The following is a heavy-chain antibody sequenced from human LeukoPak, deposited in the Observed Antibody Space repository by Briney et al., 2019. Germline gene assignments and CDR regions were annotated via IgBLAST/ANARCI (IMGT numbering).Heavy chain of an antibody. CDR2: INPNSGNT. Sequence: GVSVKVSCKASGYTFTGYYMHWVRQAPGQGLEWMGWINPNSGNTGYAQKFQGRVTITRNTSISTAYMELSSLRSEDTAVYYCARALGHSSSWNDYWGQGTLVTVSS. D-gene: IGHD6-13*01. J-gene: IGHJ4*02. CDR3: ARALGHSSSWNDY. V-gene: IGHV1-8*03. CDR1: GYTFTGYY.